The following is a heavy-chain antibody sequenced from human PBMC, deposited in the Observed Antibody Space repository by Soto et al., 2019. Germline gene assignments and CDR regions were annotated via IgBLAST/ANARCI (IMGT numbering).Heavy chain of an antibody. J-gene: IGHJ6*02. D-gene: IGHD3-22*01. Sequence: QVQLQESGPGLVKPSETLSLTCTVSGGSISPYYWSWIRQPPGKGLEWIGYIYYSGNTEYNTSLKSRFTLSVDTSKNQFSLNLSSVTAADTAVYYCARDWHYYDSSGYPRVYGMDVWGQGTTVTVSS. CDR2: IYYSGNT. CDR1: GGSISPYY. CDR3: ARDWHYYDSSGYPRVYGMDV. V-gene: IGHV4-59*01.